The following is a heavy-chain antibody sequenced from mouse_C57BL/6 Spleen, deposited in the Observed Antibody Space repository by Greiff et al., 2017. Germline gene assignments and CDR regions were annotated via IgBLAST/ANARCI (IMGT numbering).Heavy chain of an antibody. CDR1: GYTFTSYW. CDR2: IYPGSGST. J-gene: IGHJ2*01. V-gene: IGHV1-55*01. D-gene: IGHD2-3*01. CDR3: ASSVDGGYYRDY. Sequence: QVQLQQPGAELVKPGASVKMSCKASGYTFTSYWITWVKQRPGQGLEWIGDIYPGSGSTNYNEKFKSKATLTVDTSSSTAYMQLSSLTSEDAAVYYCASSVDGGYYRDYWGQGTTLTVSS.